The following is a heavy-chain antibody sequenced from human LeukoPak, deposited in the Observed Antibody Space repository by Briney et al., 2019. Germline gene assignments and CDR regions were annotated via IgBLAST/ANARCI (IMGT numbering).Heavy chain of an antibody. Sequence: GGSLRLSCAASGFTFDDYAMNWVRQAPGKGLEWVSRISDDGGSTYYADSVKGRFTIARDNSKNTLYLQMNRLRTEDTAWYYCACAYSNGYLTSYGLDVWGQGTTVTVSS. CDR2: ISDDGGST. CDR1: GFTFDDYA. D-gene: IGHD5-18*01. J-gene: IGHJ6*02. V-gene: IGHV3-43*02. CDR3: ACAYSNGYLTSYGLDV.